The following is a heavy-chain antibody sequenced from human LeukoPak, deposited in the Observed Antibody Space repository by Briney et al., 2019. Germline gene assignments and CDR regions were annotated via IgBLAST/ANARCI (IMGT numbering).Heavy chain of an antibody. CDR3: ARNGYSGFGFDY. CDR1: GDSITGKNW. Sequence: PSETLSLTCTVSGDSITGKNWWSWVRQPPGKGLEWIGEVHHSGITNYNPSLKSRVTISVDKSKNQLSLNLNSVTAADTAVHYCARNGYSGFGFDYWGQGALVTVSS. D-gene: IGHD5-12*01. J-gene: IGHJ4*02. V-gene: IGHV4-4*02. CDR2: VHHSGIT.